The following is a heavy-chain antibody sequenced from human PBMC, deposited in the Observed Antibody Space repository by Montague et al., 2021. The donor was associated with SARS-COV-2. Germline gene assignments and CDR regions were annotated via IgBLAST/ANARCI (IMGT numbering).Heavy chain of an antibody. D-gene: IGHD3-10*01. CDR3: ARVDNLVQGVLPAEDAFDI. CDR1: GGSIRSGGYY. CDR2: IYYSGST. V-gene: IGHV4-31*03. J-gene: IGHJ3*02. Sequence: TLSLTCTVSGGSIRSGGYYWSWIRQHPGKGLEWIGYIYYSGSTYCNPSLKSRVTISVDTSKNQFSLKLSSVTAADTAVYYCARVDNLVQGVLPAEDAFDIWGQGTMVTVSS.